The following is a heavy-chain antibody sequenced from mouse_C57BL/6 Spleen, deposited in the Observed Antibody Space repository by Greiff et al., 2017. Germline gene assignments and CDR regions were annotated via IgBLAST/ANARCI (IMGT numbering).Heavy chain of an antibody. CDR2: INPNYGTT. CDR3: ARSGIYYASSWSLDV. Sequence: VQLQQSGPELVKPGASVKISCKASGYSFTDYYMNWVKQSNGKSLEWIGVINPNYGTTSYNQNFKGKATLTVDQSSSTAYMQLNRLTSEDSAVYYCARSGIYYASSWSLDVWGKGTTVTVSS. J-gene: IGHJ1*03. V-gene: IGHV1-39*01. CDR1: GYSFTDYY. D-gene: IGHD1-1*01.